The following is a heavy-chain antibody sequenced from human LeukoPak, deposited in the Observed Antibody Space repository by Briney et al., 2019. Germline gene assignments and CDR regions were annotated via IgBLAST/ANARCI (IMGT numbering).Heavy chain of an antibody. Sequence: GGSLRLSCAASGFTVSNNRMGWVRQAPGKGLEWVSITYSDGSTYYADSVRGRFTISRDDSKNTLYLQMNSLRAEDTAVYYCARDSGDGDYEPLDYWGQGTLVTVSS. CDR3: ARDSGDGDYEPLDY. CDR1: GFTVSNNR. V-gene: IGHV3-53*01. D-gene: IGHD4-17*01. J-gene: IGHJ4*02. CDR2: TYSDGST.